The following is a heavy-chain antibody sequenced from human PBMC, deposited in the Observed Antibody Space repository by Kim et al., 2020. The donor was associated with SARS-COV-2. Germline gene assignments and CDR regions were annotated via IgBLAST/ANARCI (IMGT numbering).Heavy chain of an antibody. CDR1: GFTFNTYR. CDR3: VAGGTYLGV. D-gene: IGHD3-16*01. CDR2: IKQDGSEK. V-gene: IGHV3-7*01. Sequence: GGSLRLSCTVSGFTFNTYRMTWVRQAPGKGLEWVANIKQDGSEKFYVDSVKGRFTISRDNARNSLYLQMDSPRADDTAMYYCVAGGTYLGVWGQGTLVTVSS. J-gene: IGHJ4*02.